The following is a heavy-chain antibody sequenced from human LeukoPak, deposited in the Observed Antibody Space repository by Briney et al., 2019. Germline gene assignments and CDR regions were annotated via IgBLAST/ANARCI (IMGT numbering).Heavy chain of an antibody. CDR2: INHSGST. Sequence: SETLSLTCAVYGGSFSGYYWSWIRQPPGKGLEWIGEINHSGSTNYNPSLKSRVTISVDTSKNQFSLKLSSVTAADTAVYYCARGSRVYGDYDYWGQGTLVTVSS. D-gene: IGHD4-17*01. CDR1: GGSFSGYY. J-gene: IGHJ4*02. CDR3: ARGSRVYGDYDY. V-gene: IGHV4-34*01.